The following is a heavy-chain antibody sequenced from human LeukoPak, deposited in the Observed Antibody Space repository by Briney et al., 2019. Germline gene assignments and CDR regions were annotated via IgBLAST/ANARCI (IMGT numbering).Heavy chain of an antibody. CDR2: ISYDGSNK. CDR3: ASLTYDSSGYDAFDI. CDR1: GFTFSSYA. J-gene: IGHJ3*02. V-gene: IGHV3-30*04. Sequence: GGSLRFSCAASGFTFSSYAMHWVRQAPGKGLEWVAVISYDGSNKYYADSVKGRFTISRDNSKNTLYLQMNSLRAEDTAVYYCASLTYDSSGYDAFDIWGQGTMVTVSS. D-gene: IGHD3-22*01.